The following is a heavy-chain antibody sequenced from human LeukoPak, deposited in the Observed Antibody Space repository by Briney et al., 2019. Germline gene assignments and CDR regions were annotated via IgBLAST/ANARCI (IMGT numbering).Heavy chain of an antibody. V-gene: IGHV1-2*02. J-gene: IGHJ3*02. CDR3: ASRGHTTMIVADAFDI. D-gene: IGHD3-22*01. CDR2: INPNSGGT. Sequence: ASVKVSCKASGYTFTGYYMHWVRQAPGQGLEWMGWINPNSGGTNYAQKFQGRVTMTRDTSISTAYMELSRLRSDDTAVYYCASRGHTTMIVADAFDIWGQGTMVTVSS. CDR1: GYTFTGYY.